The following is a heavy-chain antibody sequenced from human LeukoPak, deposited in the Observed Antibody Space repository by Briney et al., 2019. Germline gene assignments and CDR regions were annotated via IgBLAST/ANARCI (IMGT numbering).Heavy chain of an antibody. J-gene: IGHJ2*01. CDR3: AKDFSGYTGSYWYFDL. V-gene: IGHV3-23*01. Sequence: GGSLRLSCATSGFTFSIYAMTWVRQAPGKGLEWVSTLSGSGGSTYYADSVKGRFTISRDNSKNTLSLQMNSLRADDTAVYYCAKDFSGYTGSYWYFDLWGRGTLVTVSS. CDR2: LSGSGGST. D-gene: IGHD3-22*01. CDR1: GFTFSIYA.